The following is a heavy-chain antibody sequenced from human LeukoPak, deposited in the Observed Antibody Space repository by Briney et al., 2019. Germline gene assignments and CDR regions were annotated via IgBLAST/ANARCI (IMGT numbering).Heavy chain of an antibody. V-gene: IGHV1-18*01. CDR2: ISAYNGNT. J-gene: IGHJ4*02. D-gene: IGHD3-22*01. CDR1: GYTFTSYG. CDR3: ARGARYYYDSSGYYLFDY. Sequence: EASVKVSCKVSGYTFTSYGISWVRQAPGQGLEWMGWISAYNGNTNYAQKLQGRVTMTTDTSTSTAYMELRSLRSDDTAVYYCARGARYYYDSSGYYLFDYWGQGTLVTVSS.